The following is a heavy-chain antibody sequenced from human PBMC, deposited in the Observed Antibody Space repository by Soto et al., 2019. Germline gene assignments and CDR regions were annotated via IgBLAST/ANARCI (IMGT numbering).Heavy chain of an antibody. D-gene: IGHD2-2*01. CDR2: ISNSGDSI. CDR3: ASTERTSPGTCDY. Sequence: GGSLRLSCAASGYTFSDHYMNWVRQAPGKGLEWVSYISNSGDSIYYADSVKGRFTISRDNAKNSLSLQMNSLRAEDTPVYYWASTERTSPGTCDYGGKGALVTVSS. CDR1: GYTFSDHY. V-gene: IGHV3-11*01. J-gene: IGHJ4*02.